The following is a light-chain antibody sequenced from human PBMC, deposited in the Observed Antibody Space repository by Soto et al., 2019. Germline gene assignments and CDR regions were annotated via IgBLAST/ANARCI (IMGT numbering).Light chain of an antibody. Sequence: QSVLTQPPSASGTPGQRVTISCSGSSSNIGTNTVNWYQQLPGTAPKLLIYTNDQWPSGVPARFSASKSGTSASLAISGLQSEDEADYYCATWDVILNGVAFGGGTKLTVL. J-gene: IGLJ3*02. V-gene: IGLV1-44*01. CDR3: ATWDVILNGVA. CDR1: SSNIGTNT. CDR2: TND.